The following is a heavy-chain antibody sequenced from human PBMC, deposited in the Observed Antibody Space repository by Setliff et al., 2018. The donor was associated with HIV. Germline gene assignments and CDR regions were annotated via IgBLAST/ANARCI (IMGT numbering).Heavy chain of an antibody. CDR3: AKTVVGDSYALPNDGFDI. D-gene: IGHD3-16*01. V-gene: IGHV4-61*05. CDR1: GGSISSSSYY. J-gene: IGHJ3*02. Sequence: PSETLSLTCTVSGGSISSSSYYWGWIRQPPGKGLEWIGYMYYSGNTNYNPSLKSRVTISVDTSKSQFSLKLNSVTAADTAVYYCAKTVVGDSYALPNDGFDIWGQGTMVTVSS. CDR2: MYYSGNT.